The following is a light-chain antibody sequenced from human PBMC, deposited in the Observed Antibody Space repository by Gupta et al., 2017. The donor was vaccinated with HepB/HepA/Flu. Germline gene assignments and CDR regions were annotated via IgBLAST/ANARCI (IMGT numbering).Light chain of an antibody. CDR2: GKN. CDR3: DSRDSSGNVV. CDR1: SLRSYY. J-gene: IGLJ2*01. V-gene: IGLV3-19*01. Sequence: SSELTQAPAVSVALGQTVRITCQGDSLRSYYASWYQQKPEQAPVLVIYGKNNRPAGIPDRFSGSSSGNTASLTITGAQAEDEADYYCDSRDSSGNVVFGGGTKLTVL.